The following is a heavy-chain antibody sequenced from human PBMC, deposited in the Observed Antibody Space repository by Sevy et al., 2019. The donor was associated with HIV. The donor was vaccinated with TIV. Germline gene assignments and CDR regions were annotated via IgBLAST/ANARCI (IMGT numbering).Heavy chain of an antibody. CDR1: GGSISSYY. CDR2: IYYRGST. J-gene: IGHJ4*02. Sequence: SETLSLTCTVSGGSISSYYCSWIRQPPGKGLEWIGYIYYRGSTNYNPSLKSRVTISLDTSKNQFSLKLSSVTAADTAVYYCARERDYYDSSLGYWGQGTLVTVSS. D-gene: IGHD3-22*01. CDR3: ARERDYYDSSLGY. V-gene: IGHV4-59*01.